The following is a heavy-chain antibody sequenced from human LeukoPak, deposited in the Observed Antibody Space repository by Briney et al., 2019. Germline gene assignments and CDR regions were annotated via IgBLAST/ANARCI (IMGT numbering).Heavy chain of an antibody. CDR3: ARDGSLVVVPAAYFDY. J-gene: IGHJ4*02. CDR1: GFTLRSYT. V-gene: IGHV3-21*01. CDR2: IGISSNKI. Sequence: GGSLRLSCAASGFTLRSYTMNWVRQAPGKGLEWVSSIGISSNKIYYADSVKGRFIISRDNAKNSVYLQMNSLRAEDTAVYYCARDGSLVVVPAAYFDYWGQGTLVTVSS. D-gene: IGHD2-2*01.